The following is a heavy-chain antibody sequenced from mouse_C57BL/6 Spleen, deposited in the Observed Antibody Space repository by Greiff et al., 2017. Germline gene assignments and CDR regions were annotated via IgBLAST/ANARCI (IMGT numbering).Heavy chain of an antibody. V-gene: IGHV14-3*01. J-gene: IGHJ3*01. CDR1: GFNIKNTY. Sequence: VQLQHSVAELVRPGASVKLSCTASGFNIKNTYMHWVTQRPEQGLEWNGRIEPANGNTKYAPKFQGKAPITADTSSNIAYMHLSSQTSENTAIYCCAGYETRVTPFAYWGQGTLVTVSA. CDR2: IEPANGNT. D-gene: IGHD2-2*01. CDR3: AGYETRVTPFAY.